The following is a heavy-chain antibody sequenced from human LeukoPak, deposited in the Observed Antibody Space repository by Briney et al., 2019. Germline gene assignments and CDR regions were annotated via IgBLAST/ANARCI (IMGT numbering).Heavy chain of an antibody. Sequence: GGSLRLSCAASGVTSNYMTWVRRAPGKGLEWVSVIYNGGTTYYADSVKGRFTISRDNSKSTLFVYLQMNSLRTDDTALYYCAGGGEAARSLAYWGQGALVTVSS. CDR3: AGGGEAARSLAY. V-gene: IGHV3-53*01. CDR1: GVTSNY. D-gene: IGHD6-6*01. J-gene: IGHJ4*02. CDR2: IYNGGTT.